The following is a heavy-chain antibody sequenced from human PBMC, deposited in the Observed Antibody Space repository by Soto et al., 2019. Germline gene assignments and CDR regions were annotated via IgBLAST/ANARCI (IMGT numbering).Heavy chain of an antibody. V-gene: IGHV1-46*01. Sequence: ASVKVSCKASGYTFTSYYMHWVRQAPGQGLEWMGIINPSGGSTSYAQKFQGRVTMTRDTSTSTVYMELSSLRSEDTAVYYCARERRGAIAARRGYYYYGMDVWGQGTTVTVSS. CDR2: INPSGGST. J-gene: IGHJ6*02. CDR1: GYTFTSYY. CDR3: ARERRGAIAARRGYYYYGMDV. D-gene: IGHD6-6*01.